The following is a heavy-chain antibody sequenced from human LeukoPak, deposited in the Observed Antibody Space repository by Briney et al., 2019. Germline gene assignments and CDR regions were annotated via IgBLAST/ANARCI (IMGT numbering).Heavy chain of an antibody. CDR1: AYTFTVYY. D-gene: IGHD3-22*01. CDR2: INPNSGGT. CDR3: ARGDSRYLGY. V-gene: IGHV1-2*02. Sequence: ASVTVSFKASAYTFTVYYMHWVRQAPGQGLEWMGWINPNSGGTNYSQKFQGRVTMTRDTSISTAYMELSRLRSDDTAVYYCARGDSRYLGYWGQGTLVTVSS. J-gene: IGHJ4*02.